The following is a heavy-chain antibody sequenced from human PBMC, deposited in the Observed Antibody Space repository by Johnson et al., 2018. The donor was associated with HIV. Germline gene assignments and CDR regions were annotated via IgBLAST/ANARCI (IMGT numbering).Heavy chain of an antibody. Sequence: VQLVESGGGVVQPGRSLRLSCAASGFTFSSYGMHWVRQAPGKGLAWVANIKQDGSEKYYVDSVKGRFTISRDNAKNSLYLQMNSLRAEDTAVYYCARADVMSSGWSGDAFDIWGQGTMVTVSS. V-gene: IGHV3-7*01. J-gene: IGHJ3*02. CDR2: IKQDGSEK. CDR1: GFTFSSYG. D-gene: IGHD6-19*01. CDR3: ARADVMSSGWSGDAFDI.